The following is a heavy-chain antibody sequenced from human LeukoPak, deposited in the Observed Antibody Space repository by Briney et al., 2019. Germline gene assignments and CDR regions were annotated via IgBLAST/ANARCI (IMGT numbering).Heavy chain of an antibody. CDR3: ARVFPYCSSTSCYWFNY. CDR2: IKQDGSEK. CDR1: GFTFGSYW. Sequence: GGSLRLSCAASGFTFGSYWMSWVRQAPGKGLEWVANIKQDGSEKYYVDSVKGRFTISRDNAKNSLYLQMNSLRAEDTAVYYCARVFPYCSSTSCYWFNYWGQGTLVTVSS. V-gene: IGHV3-7*01. D-gene: IGHD2-2*01. J-gene: IGHJ4*02.